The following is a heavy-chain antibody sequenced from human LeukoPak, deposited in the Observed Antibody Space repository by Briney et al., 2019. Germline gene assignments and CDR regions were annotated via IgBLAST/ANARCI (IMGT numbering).Heavy chain of an antibody. V-gene: IGHV3-7*03. CDR3: ARRNAMDV. Sequence: GGSLRLSCAASGFTFSNYWMTWVRQAPGKGLEWVANINRDGSERYYVDSVKGRFTISRDDAKSSLYLQMNSLRAEDTAVYYCARRNAMDVWGQGTTVIVSS. CDR1: GFTFSNYW. CDR2: INRDGSER. J-gene: IGHJ6*02.